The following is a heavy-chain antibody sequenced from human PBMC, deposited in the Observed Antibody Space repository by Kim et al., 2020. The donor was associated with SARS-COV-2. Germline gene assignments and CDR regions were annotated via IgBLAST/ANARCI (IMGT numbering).Heavy chain of an antibody. V-gene: IGHV3-53*04. J-gene: IGHJ6*02. CDR3: ARDVASYYYGMDV. D-gene: IGHD2-15*01. CDR1: GFTVSSNY. Sequence: GGSLRLSCAASGFTVSSNYMSWVRQAPGKGLEWVSVIYSGGSTYYADSVKGRFTISRHNSKNTLYLQMNSLRAEDTAVYYCARDVASYYYGMDVWAQGTTVTVSS. CDR2: IYSGGST.